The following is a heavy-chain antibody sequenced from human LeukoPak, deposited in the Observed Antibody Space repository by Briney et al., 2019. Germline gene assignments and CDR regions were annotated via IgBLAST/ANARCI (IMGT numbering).Heavy chain of an antibody. CDR2: ISWDGGST. D-gene: IGHD6-13*01. Sequence: GGSLRLSCAASGFTFDDYTMHWVRQAPGKGLEWVSLISWDGGSTYYADSVKGRFTISRDNSKNSLYLQMNSLRTEDTALYYCAKDIGSSWYYYYYGMDVWSQGTTVTVSS. J-gene: IGHJ6*02. CDR3: AKDIGSSWYYYYYGMDV. CDR1: GFTFDDYT. V-gene: IGHV3-43*01.